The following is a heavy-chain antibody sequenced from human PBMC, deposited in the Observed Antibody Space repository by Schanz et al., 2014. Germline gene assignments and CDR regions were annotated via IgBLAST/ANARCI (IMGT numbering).Heavy chain of an antibody. Sequence: QVQLVQSGAEVKKPGASVKVSCKASGYSFISHAIHWVRQAPGQRLEWMGWINAANGNTRYSQKFQGRLTMTTDTSTSTAYMELRSLRSDDTAVYYCARGFDFWDRWGQGTLVIVSS. J-gene: IGHJ4*02. CDR1: GYSFISHA. CDR3: ARGFDFWDR. CDR2: INAANGNT. V-gene: IGHV1-3*01. D-gene: IGHD3-3*01.